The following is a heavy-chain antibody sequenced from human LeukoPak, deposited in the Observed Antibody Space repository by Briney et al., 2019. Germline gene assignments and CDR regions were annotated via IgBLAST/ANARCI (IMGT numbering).Heavy chain of an antibody. Sequence: GGSLRLSCAASGFTFSSYGMHWVRQAPGKGLEWVAFIRYDGSNKYYADSVKGRFTISRDNSKNTLYLQMNSLRAEDTAVYYCAKDRFVTIFGVVITPRDFDYWGHGTLVTVSS. V-gene: IGHV3-30*02. J-gene: IGHJ4*01. CDR2: IRYDGSNK. D-gene: IGHD3-3*01. CDR3: AKDRFVTIFGVVITPRDFDY. CDR1: GFTFSSYG.